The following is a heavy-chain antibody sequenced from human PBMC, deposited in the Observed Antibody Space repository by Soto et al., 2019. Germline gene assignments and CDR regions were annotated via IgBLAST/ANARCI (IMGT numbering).Heavy chain of an antibody. CDR2: IYPGDSDT. D-gene: IGHD2-2*02. CDR3: ARSAVVPAAIPGGYYYYGMDV. J-gene: IGHJ6*02. CDR1: GYSFTSYW. V-gene: IGHV5-51*01. Sequence: GESLKISCKGSGYSFTSYWIGWVRQMPGKGLEWMGIIYPGDSDTRYSPSFQGQVTISADKSISTAYLQWSSLKASDTAMYYCARSAVVPAAIPGGYYYYGMDVWGQGTTVTV.